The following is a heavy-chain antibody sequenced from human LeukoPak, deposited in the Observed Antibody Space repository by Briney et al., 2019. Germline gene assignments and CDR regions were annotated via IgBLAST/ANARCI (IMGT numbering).Heavy chain of an antibody. Sequence: GGSLRLSCAASGFTFDDYAMHWVRQAPGKGLEWISVIHRDDSSYYADSVKGRFTISRDNSKNTLYLQMNSLRAEDTAVYYCAIDLIPGIAAAGTFDYWGQGTLVTVSS. CDR2: IHRDDSS. V-gene: IGHV3-23*03. J-gene: IGHJ4*02. D-gene: IGHD6-13*01. CDR3: AIDLIPGIAAAGTFDY. CDR1: GFTFDDYA.